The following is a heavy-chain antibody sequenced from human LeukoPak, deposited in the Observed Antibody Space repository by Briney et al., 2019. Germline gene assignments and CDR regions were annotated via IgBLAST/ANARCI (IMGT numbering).Heavy chain of an antibody. CDR1: GYTFTGYY. J-gene: IGHJ4*02. D-gene: IGHD6-13*01. CDR3: AREGRGVPGAIAAVKGFDY. V-gene: IGHV1-2*02. CDR2: INPNSGGT. Sequence: ASVKVSCKASGYTFTGYYMHWVRQAPGQGLEWMGWINPNSGGTNYAQKFQGRVTMTRDMSTSTVYMALSSLRSEDTAIYYCAREGRGVPGAIAAVKGFDYWGQGTLVTVSS.